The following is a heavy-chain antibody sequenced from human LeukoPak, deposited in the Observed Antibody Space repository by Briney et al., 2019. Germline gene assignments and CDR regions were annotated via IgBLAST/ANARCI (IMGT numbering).Heavy chain of an antibody. D-gene: IGHD6-13*01. V-gene: IGHV4-59*08. J-gene: IGHJ4*02. CDR2: IYYSGST. Sequence: PSETLSLTCTVSGGSISSYYWSWIRQPPGKGLEWIGYIYYSGSTNYNPSLKSRVTISVDTSKNQFSLKLSSVTAADTAVYYCARETYSSSWYESYFDYWGQGTLVTVSS. CDR1: GGSISSYY. CDR3: ARETYSSSWYESYFDY.